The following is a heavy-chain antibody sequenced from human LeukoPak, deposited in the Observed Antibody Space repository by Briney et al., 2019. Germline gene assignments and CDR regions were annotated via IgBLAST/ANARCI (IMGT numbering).Heavy chain of an antibody. CDR2: ISSSSSFI. J-gene: IGHJ3*02. CDR3: ARDGFEQWLVLGAFDI. CDR1: GFIFSSYS. Sequence: GGSLRLSCAASGFIFSSYSMNWVRQAPGKGLEWDSSISSSSSFIYYADSVKGRSTISRDNAKNSLYLQMNSLRAEDTAVYYCARDGFEQWLVLGAFDIWGQGTMVTVSS. V-gene: IGHV3-21*01. D-gene: IGHD6-19*01.